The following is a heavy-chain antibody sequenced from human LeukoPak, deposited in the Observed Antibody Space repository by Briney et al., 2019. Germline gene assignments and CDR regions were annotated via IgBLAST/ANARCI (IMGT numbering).Heavy chain of an antibody. D-gene: IGHD5-12*01. CDR3: AKGAYDYIEIAYFDS. V-gene: IGHV3-23*01. CDR1: GFTSANYV. J-gene: IGHJ4*02. Sequence: PGGSLRLSCAASGFTSANYVMNWVRQAPGKGLEWVSVLIGSSGSTDYADSVKGRFTISRDISKNTLFLQMNSLRAEDTAIYYCAKGAYDYIEIAYFDSWGQGTLVTVSS. CDR2: LIGSSGST.